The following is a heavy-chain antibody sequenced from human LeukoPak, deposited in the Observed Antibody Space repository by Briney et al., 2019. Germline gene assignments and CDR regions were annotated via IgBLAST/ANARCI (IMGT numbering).Heavy chain of an antibody. J-gene: IGHJ4*02. CDR1: GFTFSSYS. CDR3: ARVVGEGDLRYFDY. D-gene: IGHD3-10*01. CDR2: ISSSGSYI. Sequence: AGSLRLSCAASGFTFSSYSMNWVRQAPGKGLEWVSSISSSGSYIYYADSVKRRITISRDNAKNSLYLQMNSLRAEDTAVYYCARVVGEGDLRYFDYWGQGTLVTVSS. V-gene: IGHV3-21*01.